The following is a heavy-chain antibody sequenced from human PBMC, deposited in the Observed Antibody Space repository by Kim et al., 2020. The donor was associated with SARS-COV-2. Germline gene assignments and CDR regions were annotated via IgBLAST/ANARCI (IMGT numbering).Heavy chain of an antibody. V-gene: IGHV3-21*01. CDR1: GFTFSSYS. D-gene: IGHD5-12*01. CDR3: ARGMATITLDY. J-gene: IGHJ4*02. CDR2: ISSSSSYI. Sequence: GGSLRLSCAASGFTFSSYSMNWVRQAPGKGLEWVSSISSSSSYIYYADSVKGRFTISRYNAKNSLYLQMNSLRAEDTAVYYCARGMATITLDYWGQGTLVIVSS.